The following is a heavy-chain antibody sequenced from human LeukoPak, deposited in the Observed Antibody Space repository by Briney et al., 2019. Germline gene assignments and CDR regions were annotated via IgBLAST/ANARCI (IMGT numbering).Heavy chain of an antibody. V-gene: IGHV1-8*01. J-gene: IGHJ6*03. CDR2: MNPNSSNT. Sequence: ASVKLSCKASGYTVTSYDINWGRHATGQGREWRGWMNPNSSNTGYSQTSQSSVAMTREKTIRTAYMELSGLISDDTAVYFWARDRERYRNYYYSLDVWGIGTTVTVSS. D-gene: IGHD2-15*01. CDR1: GYTVTSYD. CDR3: ARDRERYRNYYYSLDV.